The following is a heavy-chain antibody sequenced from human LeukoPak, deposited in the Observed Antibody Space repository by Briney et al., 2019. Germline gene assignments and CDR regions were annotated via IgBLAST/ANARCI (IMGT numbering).Heavy chain of an antibody. Sequence: ETLSLTCAVSGGSISSSNWWSWVRQVPGKGLEWVSGISASGGSTYYADSVRGRFTISRDNSKNTLYVQMNSLRDEDTAVYYCAKDQRWESPHYLDSWGQGTLVTVSS. CDR2: ISASGGST. D-gene: IGHD1-26*01. J-gene: IGHJ4*02. V-gene: IGHV3-23*01. CDR3: AKDQRWESPHYLDS. CDR1: GGSISSSN.